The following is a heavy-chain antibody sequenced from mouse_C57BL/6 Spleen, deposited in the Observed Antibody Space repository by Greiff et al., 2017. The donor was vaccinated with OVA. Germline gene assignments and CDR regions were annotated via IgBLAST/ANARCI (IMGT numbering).Heavy chain of an antibody. CDR1: GFTFSSYA. CDR3: AREDSNSYYFDY. D-gene: IGHD2-5*01. Sequence: EVTLVESGGGLVKPGGSLKLSCAASGFTFSSYAMSWVRQTPEKRLEWVATISDGGSYTYYPDNVKGRFTISRDNAKNNLYLQMSHLKSEDTAMYYCAREDSNSYYFDYWGQGTTLTVSS. CDR2: ISDGGSYT. J-gene: IGHJ2*01. V-gene: IGHV5-4*01.